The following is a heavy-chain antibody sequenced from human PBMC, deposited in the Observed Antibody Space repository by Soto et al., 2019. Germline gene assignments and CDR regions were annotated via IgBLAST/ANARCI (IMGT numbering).Heavy chain of an antibody. CDR2: LYNTGST. D-gene: IGHD6-6*01. J-gene: IGHJ6*02. V-gene: IGHV4-59*01. Sequence: PSETLSLTCTVSGASISRYYWSWMRQSPGKGLEWIGYLYNTGSTIYNPSLKSRVTISVDTSKNQFSLKMNSVTAADTAVYYCARGSSIAGLYYGMDVWGQGTTVTVSS. CDR3: ARGSSIAGLYYGMDV. CDR1: GASISRYY.